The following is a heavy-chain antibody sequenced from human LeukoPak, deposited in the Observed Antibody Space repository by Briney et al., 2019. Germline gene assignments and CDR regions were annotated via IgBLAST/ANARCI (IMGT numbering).Heavy chain of an antibody. CDR3: AKIPYSGSYYGHFDH. V-gene: IGHV3-23*01. CDR2: ISNSGGGT. D-gene: IGHD1-26*01. J-gene: IGHJ4*02. Sequence: SGRSLRLSCAASGXTFSSYAVSWVRQAPGKGLEWVSAISNSGGGTYYADSVKGRFTVSSDNSKNTLYLQMNSLRAEDTAIYYCAKIPYSGSYYGHFDHWGQGTLVTVSS. CDR1: GXTFSSYA.